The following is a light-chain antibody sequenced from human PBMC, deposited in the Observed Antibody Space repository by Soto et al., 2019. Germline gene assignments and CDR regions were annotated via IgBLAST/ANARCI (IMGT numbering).Light chain of an antibody. CDR1: SSNIGANYD. CDR2: GNS. Sequence: QPVLTQPPSVSGAPGQRVTISCTGSSSNIGANYDVHWYQQLPGTAPKVLIYGNSNRPSGVPDRFSGSKSVTSASLAITGLQAEDEADYYCQSYDSSLSAVVFGGGTKLTVL. V-gene: IGLV1-40*01. CDR3: QSYDSSLSAVV. J-gene: IGLJ2*01.